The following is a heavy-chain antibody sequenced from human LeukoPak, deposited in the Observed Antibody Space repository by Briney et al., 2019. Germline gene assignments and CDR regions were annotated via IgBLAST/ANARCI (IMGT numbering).Heavy chain of an antibody. CDR3: ARDRPTLRAFDI. J-gene: IGHJ3*02. Sequence: SVKGRFTISRDNAKNSLYLQMNSLRAEDTAVYYCARDRPTLRAFDIWGQGTMVTVSS. V-gene: IGHV3-11*06. D-gene: IGHD4-17*01.